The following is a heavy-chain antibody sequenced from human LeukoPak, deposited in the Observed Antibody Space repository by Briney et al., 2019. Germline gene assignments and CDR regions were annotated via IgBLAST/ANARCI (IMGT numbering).Heavy chain of an antibody. J-gene: IGHJ5*02. CDR1: RFIFGGYA. V-gene: IGHV3-23*01. Sequence: PGGSLRLSCVASRFIFGGYAISWVRQAPGKGLEWVSGIRTSGETFYAESVKGRFAISRDIPKNTVYLQMNSLRAEDSGVYYCATLSYDVWTGVNWFDPWGQGTLVTVSS. D-gene: IGHD3-3*01. CDR2: IRTSGET. CDR3: ATLSYDVWTGVNWFDP.